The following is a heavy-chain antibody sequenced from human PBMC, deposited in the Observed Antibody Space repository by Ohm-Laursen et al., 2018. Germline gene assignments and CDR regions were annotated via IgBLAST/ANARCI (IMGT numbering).Heavy chain of an antibody. CDR1: GFTFSDYY. D-gene: IGHD3-10*01. Sequence: SLRLSCAASGFTFSDYYMNWIRQAPGKGLEWVSYISSSSSYIYYADSVKGRFTISRDNAKNSLYLQMNSLRAEDTAVYYCARDPYRPMVRGVNPWFDPWGQGTLVTVSS. CDR2: ISSSSSYI. J-gene: IGHJ5*02. V-gene: IGHV3-11*06. CDR3: ARDPYRPMVRGVNPWFDP.